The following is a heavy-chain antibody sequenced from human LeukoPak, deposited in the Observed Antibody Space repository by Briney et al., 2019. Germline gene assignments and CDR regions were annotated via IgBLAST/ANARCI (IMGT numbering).Heavy chain of an antibody. D-gene: IGHD6-13*01. J-gene: IGHJ4*02. CDR2: IYYSGST. Sequence: SETLSLTCTVSGGSISSYYWSWIRQPPGKGLEWIGYIYYSGSTNYNPSLKSRVTISVDTSKNQFSLKLSSVTAADTAVYYCASWGSYSSSLDHYWGQGTLVTVSS. CDR3: ASWGSYSSSLDHY. CDR1: GGSISSYY. V-gene: IGHV4-59*08.